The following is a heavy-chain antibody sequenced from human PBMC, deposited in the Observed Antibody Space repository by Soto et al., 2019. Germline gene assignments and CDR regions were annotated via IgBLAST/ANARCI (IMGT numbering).Heavy chain of an antibody. V-gene: IGHV4-30-4*01. J-gene: IGHJ5*02. CDR3: ARVMAAMQNWLDP. Sequence: PSETLSLTCSVSGGSISSIDYFWSWIRQPPGKGLEWIGFIYHTGTTYYNPSLRSRVTISIDTSKSQFSMKLNSVTAADTAVYYCARVMAAMQNWLDPWGKGTRVTVSS. CDR2: IYHTGTT. CDR1: GGSISSIDYF. D-gene: IGHD2-2*01.